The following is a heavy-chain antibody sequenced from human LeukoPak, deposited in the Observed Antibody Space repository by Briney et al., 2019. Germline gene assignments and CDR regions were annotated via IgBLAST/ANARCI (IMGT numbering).Heavy chain of an antibody. Sequence: GASVKVSCKASGGTFSSYAISWVRQAPGQGLEWMGGIIPIFATANYAQKFQGRVTITADGSTSTAYMELSSLRSEDTAVYYCAREGGMARGFSYYYYYMDVWGKGTTVTVSS. D-gene: IGHD3-16*01. J-gene: IGHJ6*03. CDR3: AREGGMARGFSYYYYYMDV. V-gene: IGHV1-69*13. CDR1: GGTFSSYA. CDR2: IIPIFATA.